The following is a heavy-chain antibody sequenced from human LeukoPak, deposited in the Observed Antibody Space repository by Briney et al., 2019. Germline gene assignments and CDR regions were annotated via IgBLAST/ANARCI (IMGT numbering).Heavy chain of an antibody. CDR2: ISSSSSTI. CDR1: GFTFSSCS. CDR3: ARVREYYYYYYMDV. Sequence: PGGSLRLSCAASGFTFSSCSMNWVRQAPGKGLEWVSYISSSSSTIYYADSVKGRFTISRDNAKNSLYLQMNSLRAEDTAVYYCARVREYYYYYYMDVWGKGTTVTVSS. J-gene: IGHJ6*03. V-gene: IGHV3-48*01.